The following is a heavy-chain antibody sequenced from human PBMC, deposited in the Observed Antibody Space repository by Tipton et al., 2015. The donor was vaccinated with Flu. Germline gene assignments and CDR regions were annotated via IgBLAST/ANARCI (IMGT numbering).Heavy chain of an antibody. Sequence: SGFTFRTNGMHWVRQAPGEGLEWVAHIRSDETTEYADSVKGRFTISRDNSKDMLYLQMNSLRAEDTAVFYCAKSGGFDSWNQGALVIVSS. V-gene: IGHV3-30*02. CDR2: IRSDETTE. J-gene: IGHJ4*02. CDR1: GFTFRTNG. CDR3: AKSGGFDS. D-gene: IGHD1-26*01.